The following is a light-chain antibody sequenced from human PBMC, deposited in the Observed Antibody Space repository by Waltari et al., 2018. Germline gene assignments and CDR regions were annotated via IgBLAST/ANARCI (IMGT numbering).Light chain of an antibody. CDR2: DAS. Sequence: DIQMTQSPSTLSASVGDRVTITCRASQSISSWLAWYQQKPGKAPKLLIYDASSLESGVPSRVSGSGSGTEFPLTISSLQPDDFATYYCQQYNTYSGTFGQGTKVEIK. J-gene: IGKJ1*01. CDR3: QQYNTYSGT. V-gene: IGKV1-5*01. CDR1: QSISSW.